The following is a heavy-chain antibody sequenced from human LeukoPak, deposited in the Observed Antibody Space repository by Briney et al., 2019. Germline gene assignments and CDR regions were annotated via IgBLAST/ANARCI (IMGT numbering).Heavy chain of an antibody. CDR3: ARAIRGSAVDTGDR. D-gene: IGHD3-10*01. Sequence: GGSLRLSCAASGFTFSSYWMRWVRQARGEGLEGVANIKNDGSEEYYVDSVKGRFTISRDNAKNSLFLQMNSLTVEDTAVYYCARAIRGSAVDTGDRWGQGTLVTVSS. J-gene: IGHJ4*02. CDR2: IKNDGSEE. CDR1: GFTFSSYW. V-gene: IGHV3-7*01.